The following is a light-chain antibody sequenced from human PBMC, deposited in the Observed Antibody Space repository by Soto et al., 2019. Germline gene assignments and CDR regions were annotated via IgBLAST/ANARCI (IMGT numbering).Light chain of an antibody. V-gene: IGKV1-5*01. J-gene: IGKJ1*01. CDR2: DAS. CDR1: QSIASW. Sequence: DIQMTQSPSTLSASVGDRFTITCRASQSIASWLAWYQQKPGRAPDLLIYDASTLKSGVPTRFSGSGSVTEFTLTISDLQPDDFATYYCQQYSNYEFGQGTKVDIK. CDR3: QQYSNYE.